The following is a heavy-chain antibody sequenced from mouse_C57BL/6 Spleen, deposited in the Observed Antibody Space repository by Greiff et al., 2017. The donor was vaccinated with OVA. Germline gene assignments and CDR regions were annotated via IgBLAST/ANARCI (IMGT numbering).Heavy chain of an antibody. Sequence: QVQLQQPGAELVKPGASVKMSCKASGYTFTSYWITWVKQRPGQGLEWIGDIYPGSGSTNYNEKFKSKATLTVDTSSSTAYMQLSSLTSEDSAVYYCAREPHGTYYFDYWGQGTTLTVSS. D-gene: IGHD6-1*01. CDR2: IYPGSGST. J-gene: IGHJ2*01. CDR3: AREPHGTYYFDY. CDR1: GYTFTSYW. V-gene: IGHV1-55*01.